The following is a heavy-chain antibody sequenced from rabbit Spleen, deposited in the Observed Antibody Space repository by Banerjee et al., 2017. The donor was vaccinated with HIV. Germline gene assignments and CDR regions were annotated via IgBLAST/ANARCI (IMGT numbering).Heavy chain of an antibody. D-gene: IGHD8-1*01. V-gene: IGHV1S45*01. CDR2: INTVTGKS. J-gene: IGHJ6*01. CDR1: GFSFSSSYY. Sequence: QEQLEESGGDLVRPEGSLTLTCTASGFSFSSSYYMCWVRQAPGKGLEWIACINTVTGKSVYSSWAKGRFIMSRTSSTTVTLQMTSLTAADTATYFCARDAATSFSSYGMDLWGQGPLVTVS. CDR3: ARDAATSFSSYGMDL.